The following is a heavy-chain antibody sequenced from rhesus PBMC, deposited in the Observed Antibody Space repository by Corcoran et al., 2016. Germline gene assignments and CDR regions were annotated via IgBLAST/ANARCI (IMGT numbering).Heavy chain of an antibody. D-gene: IGHD6-31*01. J-gene: IGHJ4*01. CDR2: ITYSGST. V-gene: IGHV4-122*02. CDR1: GYSISGYY. CDR3: ARDLYSSGWNNFDY. Sequence: QVQLQESGPGLVKPSETLSLTCAVSGYSISGYYWSWIRQAPGKGLEWIGYITYSGSTSYNPSLKSRVTISRDTSKTQFSLKLSSVTAADTAVYYCARDLYSSGWNNFDYWGQGVLVTVSS.